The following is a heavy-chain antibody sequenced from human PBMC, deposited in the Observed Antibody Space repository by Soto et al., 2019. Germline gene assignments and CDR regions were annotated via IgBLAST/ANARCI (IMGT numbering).Heavy chain of an antibody. CDR3: ARARGGSSAGPYYYYGMDV. J-gene: IGHJ6*02. V-gene: IGHV1-69*13. CDR1: GGTFSSYA. D-gene: IGHD2-15*01. Sequence: SVKVSCKASGGTFSSYAISWVRQAPGQGLEWMGGIIPIFGTANYAQKFQGRVTITADESTSTAYMELSSLRSEDTAVYYCARARGGSSAGPYYYYGMDVWGQGTTVTVSS. CDR2: IIPIFGTA.